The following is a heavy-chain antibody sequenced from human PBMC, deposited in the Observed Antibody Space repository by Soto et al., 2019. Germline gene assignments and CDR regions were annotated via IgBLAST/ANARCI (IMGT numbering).Heavy chain of an antibody. CDR1: GFSLGTYGVG. D-gene: IGHD1-26*01. Sequence: QITLNESGPTLVKPTQTLTLTCTFSGFSLGTYGVGVGWIRQPPGKALEWLALIYWDDDKRYSPSLKSRLPIPKDTSKRQVFLTLPNMDPGEPATYYCAHRGGGIVDWYFDLWGRGTPVIVSS. J-gene: IGHJ2*01. CDR2: IYWDDDK. CDR3: AHRGGGIVDWYFDL. V-gene: IGHV2-5*02.